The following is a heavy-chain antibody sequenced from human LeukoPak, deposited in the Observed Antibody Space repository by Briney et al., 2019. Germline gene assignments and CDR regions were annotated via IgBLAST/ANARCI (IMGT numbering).Heavy chain of an antibody. J-gene: IGHJ4*02. CDR1: EFPFSIYA. V-gene: IGHV3-23*01. Sequence: GGSLRLSCEVSEFPFSIYAMAWVRQAPGQGLEWVSAIDASGSDTYYTDSVKGRFTISSDNSKNTVYLQMNSLRAEDTAVYYCADYRKPQGLDYWGQGTLVTVSS. D-gene: IGHD1-14*01. CDR3: ADYRKPQGLDY. CDR2: IDASGSDT.